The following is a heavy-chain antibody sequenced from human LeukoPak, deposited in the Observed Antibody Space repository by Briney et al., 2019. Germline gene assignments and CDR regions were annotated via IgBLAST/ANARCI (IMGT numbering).Heavy chain of an antibody. CDR1: GFTFSSYS. D-gene: IGHD1-26*01. CDR2: MSGDGSST. V-gene: IGHV3-74*01. J-gene: IGHJ4*02. Sequence: GGSLRLSCAASGFTFSSYSMNWVRQAPGKGLVWVARMSGDGSSTDYADSVKGRFTISRDNARNTLYLQMNSLRVEDTAVYYCAQGGSPGAFDYWGQGTLVTVSS. CDR3: AQGGSPGAFDY.